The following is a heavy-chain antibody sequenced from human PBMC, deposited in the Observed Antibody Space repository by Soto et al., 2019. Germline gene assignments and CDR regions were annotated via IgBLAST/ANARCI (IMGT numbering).Heavy chain of an antibody. V-gene: IGHV3-73*01. CDR3: TGIAAAGNVY. CDR1: GFTFSGSA. CDR2: IRSKANSYAT. D-gene: IGHD6-13*01. Sequence: GGSLRLSCAASGFTFSGSAMHWVRQASGKGLEWVGRIRSKANSYATAYAASVKGRFTISRDDSKNTSYLQMNSLKTEDTAVYYCTGIAAAGNVYWGQGTLVTVSS. J-gene: IGHJ4*02.